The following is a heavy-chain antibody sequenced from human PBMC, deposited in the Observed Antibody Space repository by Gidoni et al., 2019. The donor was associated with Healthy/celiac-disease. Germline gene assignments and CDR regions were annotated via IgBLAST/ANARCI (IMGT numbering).Heavy chain of an antibody. CDR1: GGSFSGYY. D-gene: IGHD6-13*01. CDR3: ARVRRYSSSWSDAFDI. Sequence: QVQLQQWGAGLLKPSETLSLTCAVYGGSFSGYYWSWIRQPPGKGLEWIGEINHSGSTNYNPSLKSRVTISVDTSKNQFSLKLSSVTAADTAVYYCARVRRYSSSWSDAFDIWGQGTMVTVSS. V-gene: IGHV4-34*01. J-gene: IGHJ3*02. CDR2: INHSGST.